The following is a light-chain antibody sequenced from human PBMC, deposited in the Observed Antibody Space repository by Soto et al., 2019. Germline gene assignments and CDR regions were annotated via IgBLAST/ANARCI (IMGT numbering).Light chain of an antibody. Sequence: DIQTTQSPSTLSASVGDRDTITCRASQSISSWLAWYQQEPGKAPKLLIYKASSLESGVPSRFSGSGSGTEFTLTISSLQPDDFATYYCQQYSRHPWTFGQGTKVDIK. CDR1: QSISSW. CDR3: QQYSRHPWT. J-gene: IGKJ1*01. V-gene: IGKV1-5*03. CDR2: KAS.